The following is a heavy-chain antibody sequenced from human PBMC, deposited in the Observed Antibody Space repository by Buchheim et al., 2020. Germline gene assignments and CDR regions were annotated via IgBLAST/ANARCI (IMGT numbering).Heavy chain of an antibody. CDR1: GFSFSGCG. J-gene: IGHJ5*02. D-gene: IGHD1-26*01. Sequence: QVHLVESGGGVVQPGGSLRLSCEASGFSFSGCGMHWGRQAPGKGLEWVAVISHDGGKKYYADSVNGRFTISRDNSRNTLYLQMNRLWPEDTAVYYCARDLSGSYWSADHWGQGT. V-gene: IGHV3-30*03. CDR3: ARDLSGSYWSADH. CDR2: ISHDGGKK.